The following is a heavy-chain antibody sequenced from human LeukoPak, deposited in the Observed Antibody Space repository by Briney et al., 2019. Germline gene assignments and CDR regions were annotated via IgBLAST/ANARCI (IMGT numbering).Heavy chain of an antibody. CDR3: AKLGDGYNPRYFDY. Sequence: PGGSLRLSCAASGFTFSDYYMSWVRQAPGKGLEWVSAISGSGGSTYYADSVKGRFTISRDNSKNTLYLQMNSLRAEDTAVYYCAKLGDGYNPRYFDYWGQGTLVTVSS. CDR1: GFTFSDYY. J-gene: IGHJ4*02. V-gene: IGHV3-23*01. CDR2: ISGSGGST. D-gene: IGHD5-24*01.